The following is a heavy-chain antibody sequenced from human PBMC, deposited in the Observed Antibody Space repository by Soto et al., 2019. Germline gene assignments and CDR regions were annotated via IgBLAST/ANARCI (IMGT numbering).Heavy chain of an antibody. CDR1: GYTFTSYG. V-gene: IGHV1-18*01. J-gene: IGHJ4*02. CDR2: ISTYNGNT. CDR3: ARMRGEGSIWYLDY. Sequence: QVQLVQSGAEVKKPGASMTVSCKSSGYTFTSYGLNWVRQAPGQALEWMGWISTYNGNTVYAQRLHGSVTMTPDTATSTAYMELRSLTSDDTAVYYCARMRGEGSIWYLDYWGQGTLVTVSS. D-gene: IGHD6-13*01.